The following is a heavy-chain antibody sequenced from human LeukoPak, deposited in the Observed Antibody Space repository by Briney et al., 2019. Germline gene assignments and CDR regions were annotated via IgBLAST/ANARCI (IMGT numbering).Heavy chain of an antibody. J-gene: IGHJ5*02. CDR3: ATRGIAAA. D-gene: IGHD6-13*01. V-gene: IGHV3-23*01. CDR2: IGGGGDTST. Sequence: GGSLRLSCATSGFTFSSYSMSWVRRATGRVVEWVSVIGGGGDTSTYYADSVKGRFTISRDNSKNTLYLHMNSLRAEDTAVYYCATRGIAAAWGQGTLVTVSS. CDR1: GFTFSSYS.